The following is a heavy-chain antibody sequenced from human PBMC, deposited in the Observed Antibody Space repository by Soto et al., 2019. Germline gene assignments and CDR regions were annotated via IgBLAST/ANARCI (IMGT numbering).Heavy chain of an antibody. CDR1: GFTFSSFG. D-gene: IGHD6-19*01. J-gene: IGHJ4*02. V-gene: IGHV3-30*18. CDR2: ISYDGSNK. CDR3: AKDRGWSSADLDY. Sequence: QVQLVESGGGVVQPGRSLRLSCAASGFTFSSFGMHWVRQAPGKGLEWVALISYDGSNKYYADSVKGRFTISRDKSKNTLYLQMNSLRADDTAVYYCAKDRGWSSADLDYWGQGTLVTVSS.